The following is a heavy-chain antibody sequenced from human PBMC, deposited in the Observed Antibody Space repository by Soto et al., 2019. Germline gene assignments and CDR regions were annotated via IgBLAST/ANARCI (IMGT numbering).Heavy chain of an antibody. D-gene: IGHD2-8*01. J-gene: IGHJ5*02. Sequence: QVQLQESGPGLVKPSETLSLTCTVSGVSISRYYCRWIRQPPGKGLEWIGYIYYSGSTNYNPSLKSRVTISVDTCKDQFSLKLGSVTAADAGVYYCARENAVSGDWFDPWGQGTLVTGSS. V-gene: IGHV4-59*01. CDR3: ARENAVSGDWFDP. CDR1: GVSISRYY. CDR2: IYYSGST.